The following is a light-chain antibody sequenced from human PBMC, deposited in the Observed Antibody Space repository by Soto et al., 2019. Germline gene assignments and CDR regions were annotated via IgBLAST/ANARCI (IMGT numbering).Light chain of an antibody. Sequence: DIQMTQSPSTLSGSVGDRVTITCRASQSISTYLNWYQQRPGKAPNLLIYDASSLQSGVPSRFSGSGSGTDFTLTISGLRPEDFATYFCQQSYRTPITFGQGTRLENK. J-gene: IGKJ5*01. CDR2: DAS. V-gene: IGKV1-39*01. CDR1: QSISTY. CDR3: QQSYRTPIT.